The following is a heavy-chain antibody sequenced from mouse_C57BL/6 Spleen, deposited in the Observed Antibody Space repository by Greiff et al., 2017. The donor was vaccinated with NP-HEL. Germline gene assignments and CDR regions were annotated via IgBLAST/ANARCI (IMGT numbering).Heavy chain of an antibody. D-gene: IGHD1-1*01. V-gene: IGHV1-15*01. Sequence: QVQLQQSGAELVRPGASVTLSCKASGYTFTDYEMHWVKQTPVHGLEWIGAIDPETGGTAYNQKFKGKAILTADKSSSTAYMELRSLTSEDSAVYYCTNYYGSSYVHWFAYWGQGTLVTVSA. CDR1: GYTFTDYE. CDR2: IDPETGGT. J-gene: IGHJ3*01. CDR3: TNYYGSSYVHWFAY.